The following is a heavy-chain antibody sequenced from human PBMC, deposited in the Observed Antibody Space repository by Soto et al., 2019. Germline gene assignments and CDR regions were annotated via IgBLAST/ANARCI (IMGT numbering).Heavy chain of an antibody. CDR2: IVVGSGNT. CDR1: GFTFTSSA. CDR3: ARSQTYYYDSSGYSEGFFDY. Sequence: SVKVSCKASGFTFTSSAVQWVRQARGQRLEWIGWIVVGSGNTNYAQKFQERVTITRDMSTSTAYMELSSLRSEDTAVYYCARSQTYYYDSSGYSEGFFDYWGQGTLVTVSS. V-gene: IGHV1-58*01. J-gene: IGHJ4*02. D-gene: IGHD3-22*01.